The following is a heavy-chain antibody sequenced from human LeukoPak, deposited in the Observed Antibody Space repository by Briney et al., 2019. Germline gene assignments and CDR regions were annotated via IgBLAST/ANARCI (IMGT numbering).Heavy chain of an antibody. D-gene: IGHD1-26*01. V-gene: IGHV5-51*01. CDR1: GYTFTSYW. CDR2: IYLGDSDT. Sequence: GESLKISCQISGYTFTSYWIDWVRQMPGKGLEWMGIIYLGDSDTRYTPSFQGQVTISADKSISTAYLQWSSLKASDTAMYYCAISTSGSYSYDYWGQGTLVTVSS. CDR3: AISTSGSYSYDY. J-gene: IGHJ4*02.